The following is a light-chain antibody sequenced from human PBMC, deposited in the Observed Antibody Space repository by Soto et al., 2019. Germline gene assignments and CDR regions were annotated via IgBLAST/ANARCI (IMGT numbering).Light chain of an antibody. Sequence: QSALTQPPSASGSPGQSVTISCTGTSSDVGGSDYVSWYQHHPGKAPKLMIYDVSKRPSGVPDRFSGSKSGNMASLTVSGLQDDDEAAYYCISHVGHSNVFGTGTKLTVL. V-gene: IGLV2-8*01. CDR2: DVS. J-gene: IGLJ1*01. CDR1: SSDVGGSDY. CDR3: ISHVGHSNV.